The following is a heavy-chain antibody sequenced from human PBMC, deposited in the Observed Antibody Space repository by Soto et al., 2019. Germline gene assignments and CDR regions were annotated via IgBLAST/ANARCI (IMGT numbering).Heavy chain of an antibody. CDR2: IWYDGSNK. CDR3: ARDRVVAALSHGGGMDV. V-gene: IGHV3-33*01. D-gene: IGHD2-15*01. CDR1: GFTFSSYG. J-gene: IGHJ6*02. Sequence: LRLSCAASGFTFSSYGTHWVRQAPGKGLEWVAVIWYDGSNKYYADSVKGRFTISRDNSKNTLYLQMNSLRAEDTAVYYCARDRVVAALSHGGGMDVWGQGTTVTVSS.